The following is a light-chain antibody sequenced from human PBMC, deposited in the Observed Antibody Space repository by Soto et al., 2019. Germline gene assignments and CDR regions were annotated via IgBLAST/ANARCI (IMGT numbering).Light chain of an antibody. J-gene: IGLJ3*02. Sequence: QLVLTQSPSTSASLGASVKLTCTLSSGHSSYAIAWHQQQPEKGPRYLMKLNSDGSHSKGGGIPDRSSGSSSGAERYLTIARLPSEDEAEYNGQSRGTGIPWVFGGGTKLTVL. V-gene: IGLV4-69*01. CDR3: QSRGTGIPWV. CDR1: SGHSSYA. CDR2: LNSDGSH.